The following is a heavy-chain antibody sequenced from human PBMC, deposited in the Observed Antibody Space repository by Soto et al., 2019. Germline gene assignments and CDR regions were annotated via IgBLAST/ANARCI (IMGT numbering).Heavy chain of an antibody. CDR1: GFTFSSNW. V-gene: IGHV3-7*05. CDR3: VRCPPKSWFAGYDAFDI. Sequence: EVQLVESGGGLVQPGGSLRLSCAASGFTFSSNWMSCVRQAPGKGLEWVANIKQDESEKYYVDSVKGRFTISRDNAKNSLYLQMNSLRAEDTAVYYCVRCPPKSWFAGYDAFDIWGQGTMVTVSS. CDR2: IKQDESEK. D-gene: IGHD3-10*01. J-gene: IGHJ3*02.